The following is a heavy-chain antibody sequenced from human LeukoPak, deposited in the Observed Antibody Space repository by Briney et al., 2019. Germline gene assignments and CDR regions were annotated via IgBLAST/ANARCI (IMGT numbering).Heavy chain of an antibody. CDR3: ARTAYARGGMEYYYYYGLDV. J-gene: IGHJ6*02. CDR2: ISSSSSTI. CDR1: GFTFSSYS. V-gene: IGHV3-48*04. Sequence: GGSLRLSCAASGFTFSSYSMNWVRQAPGKGLEWVSYISSSSSTIYYADSVKGRFTISRDNAKNSLYLQMNSLKAEDTAVYYCARTAYARGGMEYYYYYGLDVWGQGTTVTVSS. D-gene: IGHD1-1*01.